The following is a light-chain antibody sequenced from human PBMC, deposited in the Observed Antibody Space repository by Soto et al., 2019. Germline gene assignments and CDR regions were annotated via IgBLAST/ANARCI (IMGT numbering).Light chain of an antibody. CDR1: TYNVGFSY. V-gene: IGLV1-47*01. J-gene: IGLJ1*01. Sequence: QSVLTQPPSASGAPGQGVTISCSVGTYNVGFSYVYWYQQLPGTAPKLLIYKTNQRPSGVPDRFSGSKSGASASLAISGLRSEDEAEYFCAAWDDSLRTYVFGSGTKVTVL. CDR2: KTN. CDR3: AAWDDSLRTYV.